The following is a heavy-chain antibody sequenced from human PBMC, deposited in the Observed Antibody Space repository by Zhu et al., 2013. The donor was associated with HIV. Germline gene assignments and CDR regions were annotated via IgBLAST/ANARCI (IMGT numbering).Heavy chain of an antibody. CDR1: GYTFDGFY. CDR3: AREMDHGDYRTSDY. CDR2: INPYSGGT. D-gene: IGHD4-17*01. Sequence: QVQLVQSGAEVKKPGASVKVSCRTFGYTFDGFYIHWVRQAPGQGLQWMGWINPYSGGTNYVQNFQGRVTMTRDTSISTAYMELSRLTFDDTAIYYCAREMDHGDYRTSDYWGQGTQVTVSS. J-gene: IGHJ4*02. V-gene: IGHV1-2*02.